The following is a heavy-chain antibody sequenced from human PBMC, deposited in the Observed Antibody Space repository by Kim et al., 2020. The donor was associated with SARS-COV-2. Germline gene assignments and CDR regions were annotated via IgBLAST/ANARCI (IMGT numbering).Heavy chain of an antibody. Sequence: GGSLRLSCAASGFTFSSYSMNWVRQAPGKGLEWVSSISSSSSYIYYADSVKGRFTISRDNAKNSLYLQMNSLRAEDTAVYYCARGRSGLDWLFFSLGTPGYWGQGTLVTVSS. J-gene: IGHJ4*02. CDR1: GFTFSSYS. V-gene: IGHV3-21*01. D-gene: IGHD3-3*01. CDR2: ISSSSSYI. CDR3: ARGRSGLDWLFFSLGTPGY.